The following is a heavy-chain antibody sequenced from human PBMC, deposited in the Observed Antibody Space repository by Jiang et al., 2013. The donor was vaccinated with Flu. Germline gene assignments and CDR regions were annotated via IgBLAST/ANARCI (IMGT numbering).Heavy chain of an antibody. V-gene: IGHV7-4-1*02. D-gene: IGHD3-22*01. CDR3: AREGYYFDTTGSPRSHGLDV. CDR2: INTGTGDP. Sequence: QSGSELKKPGASVKVSCKASAYSFTNYALTWVRQAPGQGLEWMGWINTGTGDPTYAQAFTGRFVFSSDTSVSTAYLHISDLKAEDTAVYYCAREGYYFDTTGSPRSHGLDVWGQGTAVTVSS. J-gene: IGHJ6*02. CDR1: AYSFTNYA.